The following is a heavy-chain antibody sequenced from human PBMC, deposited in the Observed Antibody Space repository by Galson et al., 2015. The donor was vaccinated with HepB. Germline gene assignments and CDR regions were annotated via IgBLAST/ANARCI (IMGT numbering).Heavy chain of an antibody. D-gene: IGHD2-15*01. CDR3: ARIPGYCSGGSCSLFDY. J-gene: IGHJ4*02. CDR2: INPNSGGT. V-gene: IGHV1-2*02. Sequence: SCKASGYTFTGYYLHWVRQAPGQGLEWMGWINPNSGGTNYAQKFQGRVTMTRDTSINTAYMELSRLRSDDTAVYCCARIPGYCSGGSCSLFDYWGQGTLVTVSS. CDR1: GYTFTGYY.